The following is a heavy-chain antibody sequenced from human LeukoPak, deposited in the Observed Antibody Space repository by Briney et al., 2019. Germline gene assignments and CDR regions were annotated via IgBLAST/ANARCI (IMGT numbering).Heavy chain of an antibody. CDR2: IYHSGST. J-gene: IGHJ5*02. CDR3: ARSFRYSGYDYYFDP. V-gene: IGHV4-4*02. D-gene: IGHD5-12*01. Sequence: PSGTLSLTCAVSGDSISSSNWWSWVRQPPGKGLEWIGQIYHSGSTNYNPSLKSRVTISLDKSENQFSLELTSVTAADTAVYYCARSFRYSGYDYYFDPWGQGTLATVSS. CDR1: GDSISSSNW.